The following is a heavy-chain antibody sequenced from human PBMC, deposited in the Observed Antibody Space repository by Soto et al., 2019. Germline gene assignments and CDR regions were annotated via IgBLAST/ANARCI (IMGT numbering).Heavy chain of an antibody. D-gene: IGHD3-10*01. V-gene: IGHV4-34*01. CDR1: GGSFSGYY. CDR2: INHTGST. CDR3: ARDFLWSRGYYYYGMDV. J-gene: IGHJ6*02. Sequence: PSETLSLTCAVYGGSFSGYYWSWIRQPPGKGLEWIGEINHTGSTLYNSSLKSRVTISVDMSKNQFSLTLNSVTAADTAVYYCARDFLWSRGYYYYGMDVWGQGTTVTVSS.